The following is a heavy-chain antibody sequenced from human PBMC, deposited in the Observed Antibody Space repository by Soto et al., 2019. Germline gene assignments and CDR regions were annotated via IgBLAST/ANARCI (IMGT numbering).Heavy chain of an antibody. CDR1: GGSITSSSYY. CDR3: ATQEVGGTYVYTFDP. J-gene: IGHJ5*02. D-gene: IGHD6-19*01. V-gene: IGHV4-39*02. CDR2: IYYSGST. Sequence: QLHLRESGPGLVKPSETLSLTCTVSGGSITSSSYYWGWIRQPPGKGLEWIGSIYYSGSTYYNPSLQSPVTISVATSKNHFSLKLGSVTAADTAVYYCATQEVGGTYVYTFDPWGQGTLVTVSS.